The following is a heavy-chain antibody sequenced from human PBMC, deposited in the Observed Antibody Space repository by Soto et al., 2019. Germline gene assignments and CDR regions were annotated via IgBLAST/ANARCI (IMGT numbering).Heavy chain of an antibody. V-gene: IGHV1-69*12. J-gene: IGHJ6*02. CDR2: IIPIFGTA. D-gene: IGHD6-13*01. CDR3: ARAKGIAAAGNNYYYYGMDV. CDR1: GGTFSSYA. Sequence: QVQLVQSGAEVKKPGSSVKVSCKASGGTFSSYAISWVRQAPGQGLEWMGGIIPIFGTANYAQKFQGRVTITAAESTSTAYMELSSLRSEDTAVYYCARAKGIAAAGNNYYYYGMDVWGQGTTVTVSS.